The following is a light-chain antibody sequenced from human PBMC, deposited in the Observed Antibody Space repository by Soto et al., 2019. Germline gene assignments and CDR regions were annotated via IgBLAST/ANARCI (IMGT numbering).Light chain of an antibody. J-gene: IGKJ2*01. CDR2: GAS. Sequence: DIQMTQSPSSVSASVGDRVIITCQASQGISSWLAWYQQKPGKAPKLLIYGASSLLSGVPSRFSGSGSGTDFILSISSLQPEDVATYYCQQYDNYSATVGQGTKVDSK. CDR3: QQYDNYSAT. CDR1: QGISSW. V-gene: IGKV1D-12*01.